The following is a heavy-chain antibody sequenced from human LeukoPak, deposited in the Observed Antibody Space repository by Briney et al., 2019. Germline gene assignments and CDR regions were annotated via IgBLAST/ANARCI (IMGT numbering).Heavy chain of an antibody. CDR1: GFTFSSYA. D-gene: IGHD3-10*02. CDR2: ISGSGGTK. V-gene: IGHV3-23*01. Sequence: PGGSLRLSCAASGFTFSSYAMSWVRQAPGKGLEWVSGISGSGGTKYYADSVKGRFTIFRDNPKNMLYLQMNSLRAEDTAVYYCAKALLGEQHLRCDYWGQGTLVTVSS. CDR3: AKALLGEQHLRCDY. J-gene: IGHJ4*02.